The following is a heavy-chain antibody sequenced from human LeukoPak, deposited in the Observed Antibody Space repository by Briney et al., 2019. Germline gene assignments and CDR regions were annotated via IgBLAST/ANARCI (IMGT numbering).Heavy chain of an antibody. Sequence: SETLSLTCAVYGGSFSGYYWSWIRQPPGKGLEWSGEINHSGSTNYNPSLKSRVTMSVDTSKNQFSLKLSSVTAADTAVYYCAREGAYCGGDCYIHWGQGTLVTVSS. J-gene: IGHJ4*02. D-gene: IGHD2-21*02. V-gene: IGHV4-34*01. CDR2: INHSGST. CDR3: AREGAYCGGDCYIH. CDR1: GGSFSGYY.